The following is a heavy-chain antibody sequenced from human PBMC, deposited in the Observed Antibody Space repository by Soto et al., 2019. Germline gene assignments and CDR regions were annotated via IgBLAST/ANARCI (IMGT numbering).Heavy chain of an antibody. CDR1: GFTFNTYD. CDR2: IGSGGAPT. CDR3: AKARATYDTSGFYFRPLDS. V-gene: IGHV3-23*01. J-gene: IGHJ4*02. D-gene: IGHD3-22*01. Sequence: GSLRLSCAASGFTFNTYDMSWVRQAPGKGLEWVSVIGSGGAPTYYADSVKGRFTISRDNSKNTLLLQMDSLRAEDTAVYYCAKARATYDTSGFYFRPLDSWGQGTPVTVSS.